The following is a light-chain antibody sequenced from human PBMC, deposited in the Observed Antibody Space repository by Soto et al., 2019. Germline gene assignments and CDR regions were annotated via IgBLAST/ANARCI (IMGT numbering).Light chain of an antibody. Sequence: DIQMTQSPSSLSASVGDRITIPCRASQSITTSLNWYQQKSGKAPKLLISAASSLESGVPPRFSGSGSGTDFTLTITSLQPEDFATYYCQQSHSIPWTFGQGTKVEIK. CDR2: AAS. V-gene: IGKV1-39*01. J-gene: IGKJ1*01. CDR1: QSITTS. CDR3: QQSHSIPWT.